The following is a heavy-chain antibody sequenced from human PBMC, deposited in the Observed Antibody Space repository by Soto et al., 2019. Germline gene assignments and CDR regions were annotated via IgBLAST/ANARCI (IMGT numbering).Heavy chain of an antibody. Sequence: QLHLVQSGAVVKKPGASVTVSCSASGYPVTAYYMHWVRQAPGRGLEWMGGINPATGAAKYTQTFQGRGTMTSDTSTSTVLMELSGLTSEDTAVFYCARGGGVGVAGSAAFDMWGQGTLVTVSS. CDR1: GYPVTAYY. CDR3: ARGGGVGVAGSAAFDM. D-gene: IGHD3-3*01. CDR2: INPATGAA. V-gene: IGHV1-2*02. J-gene: IGHJ3*02.